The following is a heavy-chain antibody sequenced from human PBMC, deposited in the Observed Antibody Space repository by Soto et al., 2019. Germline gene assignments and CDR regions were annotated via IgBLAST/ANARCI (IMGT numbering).Heavy chain of an antibody. CDR1: GERKSGDT. CDR3: ARDSGHEGTDNWFDP. CDR2: IIPILGIA. D-gene: IGHD5-12*01. V-gene: IGHV1-69*04. J-gene: IGHJ5*02. Sequence: AFLVTGACKSAGERKSGDTGSWGRKENRQGLEWMGRIIPILGIANYAQKFQGRVTITADKSTSTANMELSSLRSEDTAVYYCARDSGHEGTDNWFDPWGQGTLVTVSS.